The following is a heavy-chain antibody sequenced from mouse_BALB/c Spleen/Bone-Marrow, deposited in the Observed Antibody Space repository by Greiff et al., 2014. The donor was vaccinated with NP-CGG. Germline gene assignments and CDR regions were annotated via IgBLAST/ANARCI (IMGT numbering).Heavy chain of an antibody. Sequence: EVKVIESGGGLVQPGGSLKLSCAASGFDFSRYWMSWVRQAPGKGLEWIGEINPDSSTINYTPSLKDKFIISRDNAKNTLYLQMSKVRSEDTALYYCARLGWFAWFAYWGQGTLVTVSA. CDR3: ARLGWFAWFAY. J-gene: IGHJ3*01. V-gene: IGHV4-1*02. D-gene: IGHD1-1*02. CDR1: GFDFSRYW. CDR2: INPDSSTI.